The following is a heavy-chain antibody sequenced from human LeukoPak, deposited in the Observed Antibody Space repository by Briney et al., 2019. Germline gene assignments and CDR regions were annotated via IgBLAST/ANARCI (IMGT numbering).Heavy chain of an antibody. CDR2: IYYSGST. Sequence: SETLSLTCTVSGGSISSSSYYWDWIRQPPGKGLEWIGSIYYSGSTNYNPSLKSRVTISVDTSKNQFSLKLSSVTAADTAIYYCARGNMWDYRRYYYYMDVWGKGTTVTVSS. V-gene: IGHV4-39*01. D-gene: IGHD4-11*01. CDR1: GGSISSSSYY. J-gene: IGHJ6*03. CDR3: ARGNMWDYRRYYYYMDV.